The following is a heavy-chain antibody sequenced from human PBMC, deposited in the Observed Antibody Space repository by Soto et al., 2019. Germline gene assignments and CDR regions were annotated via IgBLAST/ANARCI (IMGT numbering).Heavy chain of an antibody. CDR2: ISASNSNT. D-gene: IGHD6-19*01. CDR3: ARDLSTGAEEGTSKVHRLVRHYYFCGMVV. J-gene: IGHJ6*02. Sequence: PVRVSCKASGYTFTSYGSNWVRQAPGQGLEWMGWISASNSNTNYAQKLQGRVTMPTDTSTSTAYMDLRRLRSDDTAVYYCARDLSTGAEEGTSKVHRLVRHYYFCGMVVWG. CDR1: GYTFTSYG. V-gene: IGHV1-18*01.